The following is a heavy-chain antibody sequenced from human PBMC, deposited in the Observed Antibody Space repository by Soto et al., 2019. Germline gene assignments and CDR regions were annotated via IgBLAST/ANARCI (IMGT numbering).Heavy chain of an antibody. J-gene: IGHJ5*02. CDR2: INHSGTT. CDR3: AIVHGYSGGNWFAP. CDR1: GGSFSGFY. D-gene: IGHD4-17*01. V-gene: IGHV4-34*01. Sequence: QVQLQQWGARLLKPSETLSLTCTMTGGSFSGFYWSWLRQPPGKGLEWNGEINHSGTTNSNPSLQRRVTISLDSSQTHVCLHLTSVAAADAALDFCAIVHGYSGGNWFAPWGQGNLVAVSS.